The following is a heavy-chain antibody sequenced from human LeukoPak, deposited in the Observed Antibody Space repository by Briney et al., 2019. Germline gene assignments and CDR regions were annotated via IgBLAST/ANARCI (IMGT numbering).Heavy chain of an antibody. V-gene: IGHV3-9*03. CDR1: GFTFDDYA. Sequence: PGRSLRLSXAASGFTFDDYAMHWVRQAPGKGLEWVSGISWDSGSIGYADSVKGRFTISRDNAKNSLYLQMNSLRAEDMALYYCAKDIYDILTGSMDVWGKGTTVTVSS. CDR2: ISWDSGSI. J-gene: IGHJ6*03. CDR3: AKDIYDILTGSMDV. D-gene: IGHD3-9*01.